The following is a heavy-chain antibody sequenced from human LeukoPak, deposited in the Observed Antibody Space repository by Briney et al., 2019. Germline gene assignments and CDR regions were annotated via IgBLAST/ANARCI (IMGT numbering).Heavy chain of an antibody. CDR3: ARPGWGAAAGPIDY. D-gene: IGHD6-13*01. CDR2: ISAYNGNT. V-gene: IGHV1-18*01. J-gene: IGHJ4*02. Sequence: ASVKVSCKASGYTFTSYGISWVRQAPGQGLEWMGWISAYNGNTNYAQKLQGRVTMTTDTSTRTAYMELRSLRSDDTAVYYCARPGWGAAAGPIDYWGQGTLVTVSS. CDR1: GYTFTSYG.